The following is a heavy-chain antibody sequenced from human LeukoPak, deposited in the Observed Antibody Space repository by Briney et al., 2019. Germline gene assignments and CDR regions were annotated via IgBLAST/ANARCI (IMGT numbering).Heavy chain of an antibody. D-gene: IGHD6-13*01. CDR3: ARAKYSGSWYSPFDY. J-gene: IGHJ4*02. CDR1: GGSISSSSYY. V-gene: IGHV4-39*07. Sequence: TSETLSLTCTVSGGSISSSSYYWGWIRQPPGKGLEWIGSIYYSGSTYYNPSLKSRVTISVDTSKNQFSLKLSSVTAADTAVYYCARAKYSGSWYSPFDYWGQGTLVTVSS. CDR2: IYYSGST.